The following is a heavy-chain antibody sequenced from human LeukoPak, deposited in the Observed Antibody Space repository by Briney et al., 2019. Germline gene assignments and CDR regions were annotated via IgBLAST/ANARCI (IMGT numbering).Heavy chain of an antibody. D-gene: IGHD4-17*01. CDR3: ARQRGPGDPDAFDI. J-gene: IGHJ3*02. CDR1: GYIFTNYG. V-gene: IGHV1-18*01. CDR2: ISAYNGNT. Sequence: ASVKVSCKASGYIFTNYGISWVRQAPGQGLEWMGWISAYNGNTNYAQKLQGRVTMTTDTSTSTAYMELRSLRSDDTAVYYCARQRGPGDPDAFDIWGQGTMVTVSS.